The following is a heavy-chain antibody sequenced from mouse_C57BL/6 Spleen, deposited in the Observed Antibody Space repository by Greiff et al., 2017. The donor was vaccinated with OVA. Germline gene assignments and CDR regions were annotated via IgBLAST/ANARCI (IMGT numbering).Heavy chain of an antibody. Sequence: QVQLKQPGAELVKPGASVKLSCKASGYTFTSYWMHWVKQRPGQGLEWIGMIHPNSGSTNYNEKFKSKATLTVDKSSSTAYMQRSSLTSEDSAVYYCARWGLRLDYWGQGTTLTVSS. CDR3: ARWGLRLDY. V-gene: IGHV1-64*01. D-gene: IGHD2-4*01. CDR1: GYTFTSYW. J-gene: IGHJ2*01. CDR2: IHPNSGST.